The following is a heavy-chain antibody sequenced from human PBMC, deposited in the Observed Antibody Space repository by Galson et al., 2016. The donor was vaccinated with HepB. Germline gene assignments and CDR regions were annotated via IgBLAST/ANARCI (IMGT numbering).Heavy chain of an antibody. CDR3: ARGRSHGWSRFYPDY. J-gene: IGHJ4*02. D-gene: IGHD3-10*01. CDR2: IDWGDDK. V-gene: IGHV2-70*01. Sequence: PALVKPPQTLTLTCTFSGFSLRTTEMCVTWIRQPPGRALEWLAQIDWGDDKYYSTSLKARLTISKDTSENQVVLTMTNMDPGDTATYYCARGRSHGWSRFYPDYWGQGILVTVSS. CDR1: GFSLRTTEMC.